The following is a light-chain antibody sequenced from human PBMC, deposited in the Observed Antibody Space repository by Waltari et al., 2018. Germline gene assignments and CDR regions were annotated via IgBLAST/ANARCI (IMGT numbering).Light chain of an antibody. J-gene: IGLJ1*01. CDR2: EVS. CDR1: SSHVGICNL. Sequence: QSALTQPASVSGSPGQSITISSSGTSSHVGICNLGSWSQQHQGKVPKLIIYEVSKRPSGVSNHFSGSKSGNTASLTISGLRAEDEADYYCCSYAGSRTYVFGTGTKVTVL. CDR3: CSYAGSRTYV. V-gene: IGLV2-23*02.